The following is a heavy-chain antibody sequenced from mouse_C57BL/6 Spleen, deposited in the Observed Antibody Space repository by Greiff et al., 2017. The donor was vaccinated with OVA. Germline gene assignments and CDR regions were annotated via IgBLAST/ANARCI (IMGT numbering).Heavy chain of an antibody. CDR1: GYAFSSSW. Sequence: VKLQQSGPELVKPGASVKISCKASGYAFSSSWMNWVKQRPGQGLEWIGRIYPGDGDTNYNGKFKGKATLTADKSSSTAYMQLSSLTSEDSAVYFCARGLRYFDYWGQGTTLTVSS. CDR3: ARGLRYFDY. CDR2: IYPGDGDT. D-gene: IGHD3-1*01. V-gene: IGHV1-82*01. J-gene: IGHJ2*01.